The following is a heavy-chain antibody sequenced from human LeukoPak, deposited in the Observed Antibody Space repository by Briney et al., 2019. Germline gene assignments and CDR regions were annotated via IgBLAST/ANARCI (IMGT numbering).Heavy chain of an antibody. Sequence: PSETLSLTCIVSGGSSSSYYWSWIRQPPGKGLEWIGYIYYSGSTNYNPSLKSRVTISVDTSKNQFSLKLSSVTAADTAVYYCARMFYAMSYFDYWGQGTLVTVSS. J-gene: IGHJ4*02. CDR1: GGSSSSYY. V-gene: IGHV4-59*08. CDR2: IYYSGST. D-gene: IGHD2-8*01. CDR3: ARMFYAMSYFDY.